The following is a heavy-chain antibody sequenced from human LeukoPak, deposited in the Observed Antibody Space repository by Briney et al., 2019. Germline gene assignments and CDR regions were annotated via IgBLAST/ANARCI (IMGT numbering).Heavy chain of an antibody. CDR3: ARIPSIVYVPSTAYYYMDV. V-gene: IGHV1-69*08. Sequence: SVKVSCKGSGGSFTSYTFTWVRQAPGQGLEWVGRVIPTIGTTNYAQNFQGRVTITADKSTRTVYMELSRLGSEDTAVYYCARIPSIVYVPSTAYYYMDVWGTGTAVTVSS. J-gene: IGHJ6*03. CDR2: VIPTIGTT. CDR1: GGSFTSYT. D-gene: IGHD2-21*01.